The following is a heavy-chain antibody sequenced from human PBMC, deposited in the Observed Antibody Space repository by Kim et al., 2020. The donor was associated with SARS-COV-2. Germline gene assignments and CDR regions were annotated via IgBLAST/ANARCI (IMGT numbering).Heavy chain of an antibody. D-gene: IGHD3-10*02. Sequence: TEYAASVKGRFTISKDDSKSIADLQMNSLKAEDTAVYYCTRCRFYDRTDYWGQGTLVTVSS. CDR2: T. CDR3: TRCRFYDRTDY. J-gene: IGHJ4*02. V-gene: IGHV3-49*02.